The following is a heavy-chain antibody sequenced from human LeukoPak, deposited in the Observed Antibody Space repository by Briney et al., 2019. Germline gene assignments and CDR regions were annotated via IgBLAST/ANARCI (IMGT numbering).Heavy chain of an antibody. V-gene: IGHV4-4*09. CDR3: ARFRRVKYYFDY. CDR1: GGSISSYY. CDR2: IHTSGST. Sequence: SHTLSLTCSVSGGSISSYYWSWIRQPPGKGLEWIGYIHTSGSTNYNPSLKSRVTISVDTSKNQFSLKLSSVTAADTAVYYCARFRRVKYYFDYWGQGTLVTVSS. J-gene: IGHJ4*02.